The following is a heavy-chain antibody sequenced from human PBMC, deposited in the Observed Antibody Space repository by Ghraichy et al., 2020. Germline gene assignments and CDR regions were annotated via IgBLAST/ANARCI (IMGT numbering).Heavy chain of an antibody. V-gene: IGHV4-34*01. Sequence: SETPSLTCAVYGGSFSGYYWSWIRQPPGKGLEWIGEINHSGSTNYNPSLKSRVTISADTSKNQFSLKLSSVTAADTAVYYCARDGYYYDFWSGYPAQYYFDYWGQGTLVTVSS. CDR1: GGSFSGYY. J-gene: IGHJ4*02. CDR3: ARDGYYYDFWSGYPAQYYFDY. CDR2: INHSGST. D-gene: IGHD3-3*01.